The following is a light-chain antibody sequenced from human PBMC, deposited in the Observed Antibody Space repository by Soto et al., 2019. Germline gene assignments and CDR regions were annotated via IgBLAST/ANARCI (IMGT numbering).Light chain of an antibody. CDR1: QSISSW. CDR2: DAS. Sequence: DIPMTQSPSTLSASLLDRGIITCGASQSISSWLAWYQHKPGKAPKLLIYDASSLESGVPSRFSGSGSGTEFTLTISSLQPDDFAAYYCQQYNSYSWTLGQGTKVDIK. V-gene: IGKV1-5*01. J-gene: IGKJ1*01. CDR3: QQYNSYSWT.